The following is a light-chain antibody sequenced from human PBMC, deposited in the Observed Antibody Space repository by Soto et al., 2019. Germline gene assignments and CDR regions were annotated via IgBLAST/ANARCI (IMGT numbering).Light chain of an antibody. J-gene: IGKJ1*01. CDR1: ETIGTW. CDR3: QQYDGSSPKT. CDR2: GAS. Sequence: DIQMTQSPSTLSASVGDRVTITCRASETIGTWLAWYQQKPGKPPKSLIYGASSLESGVPSRFSGSGSGTEFTLTISGLQPDDFASYYCQQYDGSSPKTFGQGTKVEVK. V-gene: IGKV1-5*01.